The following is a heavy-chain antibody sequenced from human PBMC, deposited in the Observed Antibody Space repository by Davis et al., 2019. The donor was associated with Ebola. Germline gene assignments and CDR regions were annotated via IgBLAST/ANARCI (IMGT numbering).Heavy chain of an antibody. J-gene: IGHJ4*02. D-gene: IGHD2-2*01. CDR1: GFTFTSYV. V-gene: IGHV3-23*01. CDR2: ISGGSGGT. CDR3: AREPSSTSAFDY. Sequence: GESLKISCAASGFTFTSYVISWVRQAPGKGLVWVSAISGGSGGTYYADSVKGRFTVSRDYSKKSVYLHMNSLRDEDTAVYYCAREPSSTSAFDYWGQGTLVTVSS.